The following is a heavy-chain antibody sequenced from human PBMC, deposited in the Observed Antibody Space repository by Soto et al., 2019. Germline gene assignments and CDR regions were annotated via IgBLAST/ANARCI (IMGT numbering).Heavy chain of an antibody. D-gene: IGHD5-18*01. CDR3: AREGGYSYGPNWFDP. Sequence: SETLSLTCTVSGGSISSGGYYWSWIRQPPGKGLEWIGYIYYSGSTNYNPSLKSRVTISVDTSKNQFSLKLSSVTAADTAVYYCAREGGYSYGPNWFDPWGQGTLVTVSS. V-gene: IGHV4-61*08. CDR1: GGSISSGGYY. J-gene: IGHJ5*02. CDR2: IYYSGST.